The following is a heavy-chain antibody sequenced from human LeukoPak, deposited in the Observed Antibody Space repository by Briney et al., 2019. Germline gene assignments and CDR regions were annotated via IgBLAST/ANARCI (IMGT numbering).Heavy chain of an antibody. CDR3: ARGPRGWSYSSSWFYFDY. D-gene: IGHD6-13*01. CDR2: ISYDGNNK. Sequence: GRSLRLSCAASGFTFSSYAMHWVRQAPGKGLKWVAVISYDGNNKYYADSVKGRFTISRDNSKNTLYLQMNSLRAEDTAVYYCARGPRGWSYSSSWFYFDYWGQGTLVTVSS. J-gene: IGHJ4*02. CDR1: GFTFSSYA. V-gene: IGHV3-30-3*01.